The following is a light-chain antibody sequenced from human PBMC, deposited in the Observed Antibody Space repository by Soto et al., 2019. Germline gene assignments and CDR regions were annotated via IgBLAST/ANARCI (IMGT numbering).Light chain of an antibody. CDR2: AAS. J-gene: IGKJ2*01. V-gene: IGKV1-27*01. CDR1: QGISNY. CDR3: QQYDNSPPMYT. Sequence: DIQMTQSPSSLSASVGDRVTITCRASQGISNYLAWYQQKPGKVPKLLIYAASTLQSGVPSRFSGSGSGTDFTLTISSLQPEDVATYYCQQYDNSPPMYTFGQGTKLEIK.